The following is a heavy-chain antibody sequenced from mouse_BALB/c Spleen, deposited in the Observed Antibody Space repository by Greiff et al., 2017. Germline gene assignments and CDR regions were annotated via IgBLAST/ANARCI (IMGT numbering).Heavy chain of an antibody. D-gene: IGHD2-4*01. CDR2: INPGSGGT. CDR3: ARSRSYYDYDASWFAY. V-gene: IGHV1-54*01. J-gene: IGHJ3*01. Sequence: QVQLKQSGAELVRPGTSVKVSCKASGYAFTNYLIEWVKQRPGQGLEWIGVINPGSGGTNYNEKFKGKATLTADKSSSTAYMQLSSLTSDDSAVYFCARSRSYYDYDASWFAYWGQGTLVTVSA. CDR1: GYAFTNYL.